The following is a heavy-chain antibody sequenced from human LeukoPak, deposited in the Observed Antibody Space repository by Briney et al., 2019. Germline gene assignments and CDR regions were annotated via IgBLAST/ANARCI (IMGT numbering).Heavy chain of an antibody. CDR1: GYTFPSYF. CDR2: INPTGGST. D-gene: IGHD2-15*01. J-gene: IGHJ4*02. V-gene: IGHV1-46*01. CDR3: ARAMRNYCSGGSCYFRPLDY. Sequence: ASVKVSCKASGYTFPSYFMHWVRQAPGQGLEWMGIINPTGGSTTYAQKFQGRVTMTRDTSTSTVYMELSSLRSDDTAVYYCARAMRNYCSGGSCYFRPLDYWGQGTLVTVSS.